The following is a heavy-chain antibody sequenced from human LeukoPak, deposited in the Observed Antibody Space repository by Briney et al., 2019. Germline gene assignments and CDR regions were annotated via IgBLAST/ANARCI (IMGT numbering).Heavy chain of an antibody. CDR1: GFVFSTYW. CDR3: AKERGGILRYFDY. Sequence: GGSLRLSCAASGFVFSTYWMMWARQAPGKGLEWVANMKGDGSEIHYVDSVKGRFTISRDNAKNLLYLQMNSLRPEDTAVYYCAKERGGILRYFDYWGQGTLVTVSS. J-gene: IGHJ4*02. V-gene: IGHV3-7*03. CDR2: MKGDGSEI. D-gene: IGHD3-9*01.